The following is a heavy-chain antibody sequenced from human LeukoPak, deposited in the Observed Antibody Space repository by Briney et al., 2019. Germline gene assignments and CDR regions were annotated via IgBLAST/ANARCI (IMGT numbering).Heavy chain of an antibody. CDR2: ISYSGST. CDR3: AREDYGSGTYYAFDI. D-gene: IGHD3-10*01. J-gene: IGHJ3*02. Sequence: PSETLSLTCTVSGGSISSYYWNWIRQPPGKGLEWIGYISYSGSTKYNPSLKSRVTISVDTSKNQFSLRLSSVTAADTAVYYCAREDYGSGTYYAFDIWGQGTMVTVSS. CDR1: GGSISSYY. V-gene: IGHV4-59*01.